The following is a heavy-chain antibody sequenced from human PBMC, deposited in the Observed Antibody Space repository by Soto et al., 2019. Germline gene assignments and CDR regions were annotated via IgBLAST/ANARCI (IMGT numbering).Heavy chain of an antibody. CDR1: GFTFTSSA. Sequence: SVKVSCKASGFTFTSSAVQWVRQARGQRLEWIGWIVVGSGNTNYAQKFQERVTITRDMSTSTAYMELSSLRSEDTAVYYCARDLSSCSSARCYSYYYGMDVWGQGTTVTVSS. J-gene: IGHJ6*02. V-gene: IGHV1-58*01. CDR3: ARDLSSCSSARCYSYYYGMDV. CDR2: IVVGSGNT. D-gene: IGHD2-2*01.